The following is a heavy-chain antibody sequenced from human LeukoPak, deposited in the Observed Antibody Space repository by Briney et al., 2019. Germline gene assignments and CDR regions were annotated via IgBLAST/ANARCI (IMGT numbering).Heavy chain of an antibody. CDR3: VRDRGSGWSLGY. J-gene: IGHJ4*02. CDR2: ISSRTTYI. Sequence: PGGSLRLSCAASGFTFSGYTMNWIRQVPGKGLEWVSSISSRTTYIFYADSVKGRFTISRDNAKNSVYLEMNSLRAEDTAIYYCVRDRGSGWSLGYWGQGTLLTVSS. CDR1: GFTFSGYT. D-gene: IGHD6-19*01. V-gene: IGHV3-21*01.